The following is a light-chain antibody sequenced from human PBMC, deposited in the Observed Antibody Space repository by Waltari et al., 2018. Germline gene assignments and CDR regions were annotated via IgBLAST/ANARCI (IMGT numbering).Light chain of an antibody. Sequence: SYELTQPPSVSVSSGQTASISCPGDKLGDKFACWYQQKPGQSPVLVIYEDSKRPSGIPERFSGSNSGNTATLTISGTQAMDEADYYCQAWDSSTGVFGTGTKVTVL. J-gene: IGLJ1*01. CDR3: QAWDSSTGV. CDR1: KLGDKF. V-gene: IGLV3-1*01. CDR2: EDS.